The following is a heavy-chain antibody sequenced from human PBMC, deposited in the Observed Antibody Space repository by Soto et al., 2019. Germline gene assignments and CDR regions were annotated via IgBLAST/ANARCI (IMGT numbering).Heavy chain of an antibody. CDR3: ARAARWLQSRYFDL. J-gene: IGHJ2*01. D-gene: IGHD5-12*01. CDR2: IDIAGDT. V-gene: IGHV3-13*01. CDR1: GFTFSNYD. Sequence: EVQLVESGGGLVQPGGSLRLSCAASGFTFSNYDMHWVRQATGKGLEWVSAIDIAGDTYYPDSVKGRFTISREKAKHSLYLQMNSLRADDTAVYYCARAARWLQSRYFDLWGRGTLVTVSS.